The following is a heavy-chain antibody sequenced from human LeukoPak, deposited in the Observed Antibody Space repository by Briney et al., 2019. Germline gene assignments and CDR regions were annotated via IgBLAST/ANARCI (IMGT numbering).Heavy chain of an antibody. J-gene: IGHJ6*03. CDR1: GYTFTDYY. V-gene: IGHV1-2*02. CDR3: ARSTSSWTRRNYYYMDV. Sequence: ASVKVSCKASGYTFTDYYMHWVRQAPGQGLEWMGWVNPNSGGTNYAQKFQGRVTMTRDTSISTAYMELSRLRSDDTAVYYCARSTSSWTRRNYYYMDVWGKGTTVTVSS. D-gene: IGHD2-2*01. CDR2: VNPNSGGT.